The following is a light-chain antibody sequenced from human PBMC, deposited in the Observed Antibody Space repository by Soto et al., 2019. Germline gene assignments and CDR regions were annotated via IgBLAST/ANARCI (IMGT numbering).Light chain of an antibody. Sequence: EIVLTQPPGTLSLSPGERATLSCRASQSVSSSYLAWYQQKPGQAPRLLIYGASSRATGIPDRFSGSGSGTDFTLTISRLEPEDFAGYYCQQYGSSSYTFGQGTKLEIK. V-gene: IGKV3-20*01. CDR3: QQYGSSSYT. CDR2: GAS. CDR1: QSVSSSY. J-gene: IGKJ2*01.